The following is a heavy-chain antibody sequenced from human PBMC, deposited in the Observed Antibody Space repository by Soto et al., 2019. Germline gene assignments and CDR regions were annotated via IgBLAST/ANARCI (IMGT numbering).Heavy chain of an antibody. CDR2: ISYDGSNE. CDR3: ARGRSHSSSSSSYRGMDA. V-gene: IGHV3-30-3*01. CDR1: GITFSRYD. J-gene: IGHJ6*02. D-gene: IGHD6-6*01. Sequence: QVQLVESGGGVVQPGRSLRLSCAASGITFSRYDMHWVRQSPGKGLEWLAVISYDGSNEYYADSVKGRFTISRDNSKNTLYLQMNSLRVEDTAVYYCARGRSHSSSSSSYRGMDAWAKGPRSPSP.